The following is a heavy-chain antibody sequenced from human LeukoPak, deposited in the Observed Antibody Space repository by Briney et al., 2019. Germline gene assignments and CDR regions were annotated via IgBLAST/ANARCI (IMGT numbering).Heavy chain of an antibody. D-gene: IGHD1-26*01. Sequence: PGGSLRLSCAASGFTFSSYGMHWVRQAPGKGLEWVAVISYDGSNKYYADSVKGRFTVSRDNSKNTMYLQMNSLRAEDTAVYYCARDRSGSYDAEYYYYYYMDVWGKGTTVTVSS. CDR2: ISYDGSNK. V-gene: IGHV3-30*03. CDR1: GFTFSSYG. J-gene: IGHJ6*03. CDR3: ARDRSGSYDAEYYYYYYMDV.